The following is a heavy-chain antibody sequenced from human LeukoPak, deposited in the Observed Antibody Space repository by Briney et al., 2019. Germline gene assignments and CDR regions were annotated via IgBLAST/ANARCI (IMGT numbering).Heavy chain of an antibody. Sequence: SQTVSLTCAISGDSVSSNSAAWNWIRQSPSRGLEWLGKTYYRSKWYNDYAVSVKSRITINPDTSKNQFSLQLNSVTPEDTAVYYRARDIAAAGYYYYYYMDVWGKGTTVTVSS. V-gene: IGHV6-1*01. D-gene: IGHD6-13*01. CDR3: ARDIAAAGYYYYYYMDV. CDR2: TYYRSKWYN. CDR1: GDSVSSNSAA. J-gene: IGHJ6*03.